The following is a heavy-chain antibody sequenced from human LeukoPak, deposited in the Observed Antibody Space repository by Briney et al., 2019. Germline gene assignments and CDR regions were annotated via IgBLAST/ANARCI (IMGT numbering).Heavy chain of an antibody. Sequence: GGRLKLSGKASEFTFSDYYMSWIRQAPGKGLEWVASISISRTIIYYADSVKGRFTISRDNAKNSLYLQMNSLRAEDTAVYYCARGIAAAGRYYYGMDVWGQGTTVTVSS. CDR1: EFTFSDYY. CDR2: ISISRTII. CDR3: ARGIAAAGRYYYGMDV. V-gene: IGHV3-11*01. J-gene: IGHJ6*02. D-gene: IGHD6-13*01.